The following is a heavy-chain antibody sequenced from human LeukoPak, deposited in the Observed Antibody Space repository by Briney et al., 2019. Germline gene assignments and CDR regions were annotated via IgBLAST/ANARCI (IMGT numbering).Heavy chain of an antibody. CDR1: GFTFSSYA. CDR2: ISGSGGST. CDR3: AKDGTYCTGTSCRNPYFDY. J-gene: IGHJ4*02. Sequence: GGSLRLSCAASGFTFSSYAMNWVRQAPGEGLEWVSGISGSGGSTHYADSVKGRFTISRDNSKNMLYLQMNSLRAEDTAVYYCAKDGTYCTGTSCRNPYFDYWGQGTLVTVSS. D-gene: IGHD2-2*01. V-gene: IGHV3-23*01.